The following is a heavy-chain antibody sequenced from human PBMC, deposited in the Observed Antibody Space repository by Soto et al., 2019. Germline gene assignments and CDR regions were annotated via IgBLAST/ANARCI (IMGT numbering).Heavy chain of an antibody. CDR2: ISSDGDTI. D-gene: IGHD5-12*01. Sequence: EVQLIESGGGWVQPGTSLRVSWAASGFTFHEYAIHWVRQAPGKGLEWVSGISSDGDTIAYADSVQGRFTVFRDNAKNSLYMQMTSLRAEDTSLYYCTKGGYELIYYFCMDVWGHGTTVTVSS. CDR3: TKGGYELIYYFCMDV. CDR1: GFTFHEYA. V-gene: IGHV3-9*01. J-gene: IGHJ6*02.